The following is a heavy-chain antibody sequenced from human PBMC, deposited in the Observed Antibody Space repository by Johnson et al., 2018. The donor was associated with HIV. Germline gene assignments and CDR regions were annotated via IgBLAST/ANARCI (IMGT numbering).Heavy chain of an antibody. Sequence: VQLVESGGGLIQPGGSLRLSCAASGFTVSSNYMNWVRQAPGKGLEWVSVIYSGGSTYFADSVKGRFTISRDNSKNTLYLQMNSLRAEDTAVSYCASTRTGWGAFDIWGQGTMVTVSS. CDR3: ASTRTGWGAFDI. CDR2: IYSGGST. V-gene: IGHV3-53*01. J-gene: IGHJ3*02. D-gene: IGHD6-19*01. CDR1: GFTVSSNY.